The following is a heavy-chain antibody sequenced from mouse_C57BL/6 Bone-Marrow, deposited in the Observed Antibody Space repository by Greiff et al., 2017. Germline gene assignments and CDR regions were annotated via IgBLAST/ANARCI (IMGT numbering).Heavy chain of an antibody. J-gene: IGHJ1*03. V-gene: IGHV1-85*01. D-gene: IGHD1-1*01. CDR1: GYTFTSYD. CDR3: ARLEFDGSSGDWYFDV. CDR2: IYPRDGST. Sequence: VQLQQSGPELVKPGASVKISSKASGYTFTSYDINWVKQRPGQGLEWIGWIYPRDGSTKYNEKFQGKATLTVETSSSTAYMELPSLTSEDSAVYFGARLEFDGSSGDWYFDVWGTGTTVTVSS.